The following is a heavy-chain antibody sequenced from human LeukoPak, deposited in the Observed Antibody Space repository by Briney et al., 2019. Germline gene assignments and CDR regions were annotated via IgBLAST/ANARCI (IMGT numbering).Heavy chain of an antibody. CDR1: GFTFRRYA. CDR2: ISSSDGST. CDR3: AKDLWFGDLPFGDY. Sequence: GGSLRLSCAASGFTFRRYAMSWVRQAPGKGLEWVSGISSSDGSTYYADSVKGRFTISRDNSKNTLYLQMNSLRAEDTAVYYCAKDLWFGDLPFGDYWGQGTLVTVSS. J-gene: IGHJ4*02. D-gene: IGHD3-10*01. V-gene: IGHV3-23*01.